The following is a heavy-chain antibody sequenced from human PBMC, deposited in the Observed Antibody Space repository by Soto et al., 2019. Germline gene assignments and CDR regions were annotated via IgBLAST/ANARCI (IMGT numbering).Heavy chain of an antibody. CDR2: IMYSGYS. CDR3: AGHGFGHLHGLVDV. D-gene: IGHD3-10*01. CDR1: GDSLTNYY. V-gene: IGHV4-59*08. Sequence: QVQLQESGPGLVKPSETLSLTCTVSGDSLTNYYCSWFRQPPGKGLEWIGYIMYSGYSAYNLSLKRRVTMSMDTSNPHFSLMLEPGTATDTAVYYCAGHGFGHLHGLVDVWGQGTTVIVSS. J-gene: IGHJ6*02.